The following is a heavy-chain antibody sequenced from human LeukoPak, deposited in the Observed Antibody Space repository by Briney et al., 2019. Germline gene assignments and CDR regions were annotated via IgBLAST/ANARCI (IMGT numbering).Heavy chain of an antibody. V-gene: IGHV1-2*02. CDR2: INPNSGGT. Sequence: ASVKVFFKASGYTFTGYYTHWGRQAPGQGLEWMGWINPNSGGTNYAQKFQGRVTMTRDTSTSTDYMGLRRLRSDDTAVYYCARAPGDMVRGVLDYYYYSMDVWGHGTTVTVSS. J-gene: IGHJ6*02. CDR1: GYTFTGYY. D-gene: IGHD3-10*01. CDR3: ARAPGDMVRGVLDYYYYSMDV.